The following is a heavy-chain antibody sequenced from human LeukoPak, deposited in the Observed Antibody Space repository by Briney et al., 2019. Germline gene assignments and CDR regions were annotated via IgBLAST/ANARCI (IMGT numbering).Heavy chain of an antibody. D-gene: IGHD6-6*01. Sequence: GGSLRLSCSASGFVFSDYPLHWIRQSPGKGPEWVAVISFDGSHQYYADSVKGRFTVSRDNAKNTLYLQVNNLRAEDTAVYYCARGPNSNWSGLDFWGQGTLLTVSS. V-gene: IGHV3-30*07. J-gene: IGHJ4*02. CDR2: ISFDGSHQ. CDR3: ARGPNSNWSGLDF. CDR1: GFVFSDYP.